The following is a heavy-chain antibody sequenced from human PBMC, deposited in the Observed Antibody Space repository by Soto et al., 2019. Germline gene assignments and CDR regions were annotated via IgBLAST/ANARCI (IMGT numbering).Heavy chain of an antibody. CDR1: GGSISSGGYS. J-gene: IGHJ4*02. V-gene: IGHV4-30-2*01. CDR2: IYHSGST. D-gene: IGHD4-17*01. CDR3: ARAVTTYFEFFFDY. Sequence: ASETLSLTCAVSGGSISSGGYSWSWIRQPPGKGLEWIGYIYHSGSTYYNPPPKSRVTISVDRSKNQFSLKLSSVTAADTAVYYCARAVTTYFEFFFDYWGQGTLVTVSS.